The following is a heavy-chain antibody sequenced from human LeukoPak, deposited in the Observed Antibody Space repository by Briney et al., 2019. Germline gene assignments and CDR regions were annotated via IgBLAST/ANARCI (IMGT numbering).Heavy chain of an antibody. CDR1: GFTFSSYG. CDR3: AKLFPKNPYCSSTSCQRRYYYYMDV. V-gene: IGHV3-23*01. D-gene: IGHD2-2*01. CDR2: ISGSGGST. Sequence: GGSLRLSCAASGFTFSSYGMHWVRQAPGKGLEWVSAISGSGGSTYYADSVKGRFTISRDNSKNTLYLQMNSLRAEDTAVYYCAKLFPKNPYCSSTSCQRRYYYYMDVWGKGTTVTVSS. J-gene: IGHJ6*03.